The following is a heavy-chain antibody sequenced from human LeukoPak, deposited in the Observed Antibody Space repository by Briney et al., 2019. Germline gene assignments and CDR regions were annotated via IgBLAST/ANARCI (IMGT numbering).Heavy chain of an antibody. J-gene: IGHJ5*02. V-gene: IGHV4-34*01. D-gene: IGHD3-10*01. Sequence: SETLSLTCAVYGGSFSGYYWSWIRQPPGKGLEWIGEINHSGSTNYNPSLKSRVTISVDTSKNQFSLKLSSVTAADTAVYYCARACYVYSYYGFPPQYWFDPWGQGTLVTVSS. CDR2: INHSGST. CDR1: GGSFSGYY. CDR3: ARACYVYSYYGFPPQYWFDP.